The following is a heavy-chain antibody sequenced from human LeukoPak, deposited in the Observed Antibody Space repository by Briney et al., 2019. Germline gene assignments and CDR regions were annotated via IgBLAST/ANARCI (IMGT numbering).Heavy chain of an antibody. D-gene: IGHD3-22*01. CDR3: ARYHPIYYDSSGNYYYGMDV. J-gene: IGHJ6*02. CDR1: GGSISSYY. V-gene: IGHV4-59*01. CDR2: IYYSGST. Sequence: SETLSLTCTVSGGSISSYYWSWIRQPPGKGLEWIGYIYYSGSTNYNPSLKSRVTISVDTSKNQFSLKLSSVTAADTAVYYCARYHPIYYDSSGNYYYGMDVWGQGTTVAVSS.